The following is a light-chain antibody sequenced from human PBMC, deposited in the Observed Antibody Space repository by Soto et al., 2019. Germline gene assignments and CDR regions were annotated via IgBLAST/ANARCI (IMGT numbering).Light chain of an antibody. Sequence: EIVLTRFPGALSLSPGERVTLSCRASQTVSKTYLAWYQQKSGQAPKFLIYGASNRATGIPDRFSGSGSGTDFTLTISRLEPEDFAVYYCQQYGALPPTFGGGTKVEIK. J-gene: IGKJ4*01. CDR3: QQYGALPPT. CDR2: GAS. CDR1: QTVSKTY. V-gene: IGKV3-20*01.